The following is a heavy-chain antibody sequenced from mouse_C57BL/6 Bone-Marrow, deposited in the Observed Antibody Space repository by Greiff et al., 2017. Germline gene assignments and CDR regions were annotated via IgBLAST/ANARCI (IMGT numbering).Heavy chain of an antibody. CDR2: IYPRDGST. J-gene: IGHJ1*03. Sequence: VQLKQSGPELVKPGASVKLSCKASGYTFTSYDINWVKQRPGQGLEWIGWIYPRDGSTKYNEKFKGKGTLTVDTSSRTACMGLHSLTSADSAVYFCTRLEFDGSSGDWYFDVGGTGTTVTVSS. V-gene: IGHV1-85*01. D-gene: IGHD1-1*01. CDR1: GYTFTSYD. CDR3: TRLEFDGSSGDWYFDV.